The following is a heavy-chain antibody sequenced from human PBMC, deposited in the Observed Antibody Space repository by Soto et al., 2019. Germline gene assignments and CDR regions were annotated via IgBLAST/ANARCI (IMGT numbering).Heavy chain of an antibody. Sequence: ASVKVSCKASGYTFTSYAMHWVRQAPGQRLEWMGWINAGNGNTKYSQKFQGRVTITRDTSASTAYMELSSLRSEDTAVYYCARDVSEWLREGANYYYYMDVWGKGTTVTVSS. D-gene: IGHD3-3*01. V-gene: IGHV1-3*01. CDR1: GYTFTSYA. CDR2: INAGNGNT. J-gene: IGHJ6*03. CDR3: ARDVSEWLREGANYYYYMDV.